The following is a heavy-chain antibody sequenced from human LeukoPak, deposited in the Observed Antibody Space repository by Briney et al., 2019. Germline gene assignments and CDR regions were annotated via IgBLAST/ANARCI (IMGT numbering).Heavy chain of an antibody. V-gene: IGHV1-2*04. D-gene: IGHD1-26*01. Sequence: GASVKVSCKASGYTFTGYYMHWVRQAPGQGLEWMGWINPNSGGTNYAQKFQGWVTMTRDTSISTAYMELSRLRSDDTAVYYCARGPPSIVGAHNYFDYWGQGTLVTVSS. CDR1: GYTFTGYY. CDR3: ARGPPSIVGAHNYFDY. CDR2: INPNSGGT. J-gene: IGHJ4*02.